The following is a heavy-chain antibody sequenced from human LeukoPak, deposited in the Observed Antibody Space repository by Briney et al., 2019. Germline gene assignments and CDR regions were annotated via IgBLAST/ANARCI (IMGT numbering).Heavy chain of an antibody. Sequence: PGGSLRLSCAASRFTFSTYAMGWVRQVPGKGLEWVSTISGSGDSTFYADSVKGRFTISRDNSKNTLYLQMNSLGAEDTAVYYCAKEGGGSSGPWTYYFDYWGQGTLVTVSS. J-gene: IGHJ4*02. CDR3: AKEGGGSSGPWTYYFDY. CDR2: ISGSGDST. CDR1: RFTFSTYA. D-gene: IGHD3-10*01. V-gene: IGHV3-23*01.